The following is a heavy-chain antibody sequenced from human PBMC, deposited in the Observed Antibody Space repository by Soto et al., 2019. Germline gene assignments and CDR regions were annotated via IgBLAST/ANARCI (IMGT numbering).Heavy chain of an antibody. J-gene: IGHJ6*02. Sequence: GASVTVSCKASGFTYTDYYIHWVRQATGQGLEWMGWVNPNSGGTNYAQKFQGWVTMTRDTSISTVYMELSSLKSDDMAVYYCAREKWVATDFYGLDVWGQGTTVTVSS. CDR2: VNPNSGGT. CDR1: GFTYTDYY. D-gene: IGHD5-12*01. CDR3: AREKWVATDFYGLDV. V-gene: IGHV1-2*04.